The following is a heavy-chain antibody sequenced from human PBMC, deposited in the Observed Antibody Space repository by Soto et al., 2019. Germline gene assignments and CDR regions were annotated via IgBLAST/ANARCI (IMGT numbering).Heavy chain of an antibody. J-gene: IGHJ6*02. CDR3: ARDTLYYGMDV. CDR2: IYYSGST. CDR1: GGSISSGDYY. Sequence: SETLSLTCTVSGGSISSGDYYWSWIRQPPGKGLEWIGYIYYSGSTYYNPSLKSRVTISVDTSKNQFSLKLSSVTAADTAVYYCARDTLYYGMDVWGQGTTVTVSS. D-gene: IGHD2-8*01. V-gene: IGHV4-30-4*01.